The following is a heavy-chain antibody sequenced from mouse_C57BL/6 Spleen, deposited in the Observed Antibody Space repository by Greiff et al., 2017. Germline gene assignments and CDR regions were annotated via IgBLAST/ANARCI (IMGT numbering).Heavy chain of an antibody. J-gene: IGHJ4*01. CDR3: ARWAYDYDVYAMDD. CDR1: GYTFTSYW. D-gene: IGHD2-4*01. V-gene: IGHV1-53*01. Sequence: QVQLQQPGTELVQPGASVKLSCKASGYTFTSYWMHWVKQRPGQGLEWIGNINPSNGGTNYNEKFKSKATLTVDKSSSTAYMQHSSQAADDSAVYYCARWAYDYDVYAMDDWGQGTSVTVSS. CDR2: INPSNGGT.